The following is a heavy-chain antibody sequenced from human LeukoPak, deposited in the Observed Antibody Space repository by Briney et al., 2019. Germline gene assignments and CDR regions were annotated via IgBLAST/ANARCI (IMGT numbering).Heavy chain of an antibody. CDR1: GYTFTGYY. J-gene: IGHJ4*02. Sequence: GASVKVSCKASGYTFTGYYMHWVRQAPGQGLEWMGWINPNSGGTNYAQKFQGRVTMTRDTSISTAYMELSSLRSEDTAVYYCARGTLVGATLGGNDYWGQGTLVTVSS. D-gene: IGHD1-26*01. CDR3: ARGTLVGATLGGNDY. CDR2: INPNSGGT. V-gene: IGHV1-2*02.